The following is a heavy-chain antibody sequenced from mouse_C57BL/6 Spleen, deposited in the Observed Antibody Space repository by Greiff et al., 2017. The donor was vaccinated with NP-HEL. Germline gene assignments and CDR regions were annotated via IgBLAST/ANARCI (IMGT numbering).Heavy chain of an antibody. D-gene: IGHD2-1*01. CDR1: GFTFSSYG. CDR3: RAMGGNFIFDY. V-gene: IGHV5-6*01. Sequence: EVHLVESGGDLVKPGGSLKLSCAASGFTFSSYGMSWVRQTPDQRLEWVGTISSGGSYTSYPDSVKGRFTITRDNAKNTLYLQRSRLKSEDTAMYYCRAMGGNFIFDYWGQGTTLTVSS. J-gene: IGHJ2*01. CDR2: ISSGGSYT.